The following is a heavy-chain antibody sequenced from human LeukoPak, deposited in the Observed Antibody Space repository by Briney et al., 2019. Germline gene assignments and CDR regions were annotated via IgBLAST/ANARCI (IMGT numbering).Heavy chain of an antibody. CDR1: GFTFSSYA. CDR3: ARGQDYYDSSGYYG. V-gene: IGHV3-30-3*01. CDR2: ISYDGSNK. D-gene: IGHD3-22*01. Sequence: QAGGSLRLSCAASGFTFSSYAMSWVRQAPGKGLEWVAVISYDGSNKYYADSVKGRFTISRDNSKNTLYLQMNSLRAEDTAVYYCARGQDYYDSSGYYGWGQGTLVTVSS. J-gene: IGHJ4*02.